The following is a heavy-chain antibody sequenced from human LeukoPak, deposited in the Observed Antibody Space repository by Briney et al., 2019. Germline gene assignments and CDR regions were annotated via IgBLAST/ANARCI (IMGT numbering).Heavy chain of an antibody. V-gene: IGHV1-46*01. CDR3: ARGPPYSNYGTSGFDY. CDR2: INPSGGST. Sequence: ASVKVSCKASGYTFTSYYMHWVRQAPGQGLEWMGIINPSGGSTSYAQKFQGRVTMTRDTSTSTAYMELRSLRSDDTAVYYCARGPPYSNYGTSGFDYWGQGTLVTVSS. J-gene: IGHJ4*02. CDR1: GYTFTSYY. D-gene: IGHD4-11*01.